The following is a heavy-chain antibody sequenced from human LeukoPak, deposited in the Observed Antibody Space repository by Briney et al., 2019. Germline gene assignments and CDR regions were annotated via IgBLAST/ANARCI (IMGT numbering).Heavy chain of an antibody. J-gene: IGHJ3*02. V-gene: IGHV3-21*01. D-gene: IGHD2-2*01. CDR2: ISSSSTYI. CDR1: GFTFSTYS. Sequence: GGSLRLSCAASGFTFSTYSMNWVRQAPGKGLEWVSSISSSSTYIYYADSVKGRFTISRDNAKNSLYLQMNSLRAEDTAVYYCAREEGYCNSSSCYGEAFDIWAQGTMVTVSS. CDR3: AREEGYCNSSSCYGEAFDI.